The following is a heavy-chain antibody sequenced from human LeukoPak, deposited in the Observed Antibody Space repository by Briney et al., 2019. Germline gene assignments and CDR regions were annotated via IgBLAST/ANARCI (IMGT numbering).Heavy chain of an antibody. CDR3: TREARLTAHFDY. CDR2: INPNNGAT. J-gene: IGHJ4*02. Sequence: ASVKVSCKASGYTFTGYYMHWVRQAPGQGLEWMGRINPNNGATNYAQKLQGRVTITGDTSISTAYMELSSLRSDDTAVYYCTREARLTAHFDYWGQGTLVTVSS. D-gene: IGHD2-21*02. V-gene: IGHV1-2*06. CDR1: GYTFTGYY.